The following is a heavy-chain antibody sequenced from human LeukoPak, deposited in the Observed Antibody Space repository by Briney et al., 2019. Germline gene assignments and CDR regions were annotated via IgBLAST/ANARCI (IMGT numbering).Heavy chain of an antibody. D-gene: IGHD3-10*01. CDR1: GFTFSSYW. CDR2: INHSGST. V-gene: IGHV4-34*01. J-gene: IGHJ4*02. Sequence: GSLRLSCAASGFTFSSYWMHWIRQPPGKGLEWIGEINHSGSTNYNPSLKSRVTISVDTSKNQFSLKLSSVTAADTAVYYCARRTSGRRYYYGSGSYRAFDYWGQGTLVTVSS. CDR3: ARRTSGRRYYYGSGSYRAFDY.